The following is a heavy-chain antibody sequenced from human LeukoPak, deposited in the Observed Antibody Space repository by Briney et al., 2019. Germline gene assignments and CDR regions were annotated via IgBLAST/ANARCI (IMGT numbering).Heavy chain of an antibody. D-gene: IGHD6-19*01. CDR2: VYYSGTT. J-gene: IGHJ4*02. V-gene: IGHV4-39*07. Sequence: SETLSLTCTVSGGSISSSSYSWGWIRQPPGKGLEWIGSVYYSGTTSYNPSLKSRVTISVDMSKNHFSLRLSSVTAADTAMYYCARGTLYSGWSYYFDYWGQGSQVTVSS. CDR1: GGSISSSSYS. CDR3: ARGTLYSGWSYYFDY.